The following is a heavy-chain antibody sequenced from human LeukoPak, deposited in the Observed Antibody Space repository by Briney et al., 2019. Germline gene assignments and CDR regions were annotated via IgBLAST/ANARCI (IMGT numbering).Heavy chain of an antibody. CDR1: GFTFSSYW. J-gene: IGHJ6*03. CDR3: ARVRRAKRQNRYYFYYYMDV. D-gene: IGHD1-14*01. Sequence: PGGSLRLSCAASGFTFSSYWMSWVRQAPGKGLEWVANIKQDGSEKYYVDCVKGRFTISRDNAKDSLYLQMNSLRAEDTAVHFCARVRRAKRQNRYYFYYYMDVWGKGTTVTVSS. CDR2: IKQDGSEK. V-gene: IGHV3-7*01.